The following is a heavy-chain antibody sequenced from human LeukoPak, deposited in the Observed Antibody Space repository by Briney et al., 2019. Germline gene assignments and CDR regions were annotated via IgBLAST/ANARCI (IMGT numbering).Heavy chain of an antibody. J-gene: IGHJ4*02. Sequence: GGSLRLSCAASGFTFSSYAMTWVRQAPGKGLEWVSAITLSGSTTYYADSVKGRFTISKDTSKNTAYLQMNSLRAEDTAVYFCAKTGSGFYSDWGQGTLVTVSS. CDR1: GFTFSSYA. CDR2: ITLSGSTT. V-gene: IGHV3-23*01. D-gene: IGHD3-22*01. CDR3: AKTGSGFYSD.